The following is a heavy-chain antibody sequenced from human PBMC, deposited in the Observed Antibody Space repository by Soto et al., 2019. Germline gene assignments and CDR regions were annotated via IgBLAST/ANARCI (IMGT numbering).Heavy chain of an antibody. V-gene: IGHV1-69*13. J-gene: IGHJ4*02. CDR3: ARQFDYDTSGYYYAY. CDR2: IMPVFGRP. CDR1: GGTFSKNT. Sequence: SVKVSCKASGGTFSKNTISWVRQAPGQGLEWMGGIMPVFGRPNYAQKFQGRVTITADEYTRTAYMELSRLKSDDTAVYYCARQFDYDTSGYYYAYWGQGTQVTVS. D-gene: IGHD3-22*01.